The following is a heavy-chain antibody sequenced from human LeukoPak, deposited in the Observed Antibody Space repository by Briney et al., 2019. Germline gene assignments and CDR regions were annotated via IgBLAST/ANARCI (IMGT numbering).Heavy chain of an antibody. D-gene: IGHD2/OR15-2a*01. J-gene: IGHJ2*01. CDR1: GLTVSSNY. CDR2: IYHSGST. CDR3: ARILNWYFDL. V-gene: IGHV4-4*02. Sequence: PGGSLRLSCAASGLTVSSNYMSWVRQAPGKGLEWIGEIYHSGSTNYNPSLKSRVTISVDKSKNQFSLKLSSVTAADTAVYYCARILNWYFDLWGRGTLVTVSS.